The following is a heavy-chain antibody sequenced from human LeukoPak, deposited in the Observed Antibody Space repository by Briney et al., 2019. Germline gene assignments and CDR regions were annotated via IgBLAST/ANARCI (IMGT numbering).Heavy chain of an antibody. CDR2: ISGSGTTI. D-gene: IGHD5-18*01. CDR1: GFTFSSYA. J-gene: IGHJ4*02. Sequence: PGGSLRLSCAASGFTFSSYAMSWVRQAPGKGLEWVSTISGSGTTIYSADSVKGRFTISRGNSKNTLFLQMNSLRAEDTAVYYCAKVDTSMAGYWGQGTLVTVSS. V-gene: IGHV3-23*01. CDR3: AKVDTSMAGY.